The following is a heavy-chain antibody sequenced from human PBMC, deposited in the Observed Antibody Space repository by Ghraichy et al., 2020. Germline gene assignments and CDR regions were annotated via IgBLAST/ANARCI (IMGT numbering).Heavy chain of an antibody. J-gene: IGHJ6*02. D-gene: IGHD3-10*01. Sequence: SETLSLTCTVSGGSISGSYWSWIRQSPGKGLEWIGYVHDSGTTNYNPSLMGRLSISVDTSKNQFSLMLTSVTAADTALYYCARLPPLTQIRGGGYYYHYHALDVWGQGTAVTVSS. CDR3: ARLPPLTQIRGGGYYYHYHALDV. CDR2: VHDSGTT. CDR1: GGSISGSY. V-gene: IGHV4-59*08.